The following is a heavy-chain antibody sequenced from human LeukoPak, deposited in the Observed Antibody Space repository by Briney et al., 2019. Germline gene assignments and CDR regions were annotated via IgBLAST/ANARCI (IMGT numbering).Heavy chain of an antibody. Sequence: SETLSLTCTVSGGSINSAGYYWSWIRQPPGKGLEWIGSIYTSGSTNYNPSLKSRVTISVDTSKNQFSLKLSSVTAADTAVYYCARDIPYYDILTGYSLGRYMDVWGKGTTVTVSS. J-gene: IGHJ6*03. CDR1: GGSINSAGYY. CDR2: IYTSGST. CDR3: ARDIPYYDILTGYSLGRYMDV. V-gene: IGHV4-61*08. D-gene: IGHD3-9*01.